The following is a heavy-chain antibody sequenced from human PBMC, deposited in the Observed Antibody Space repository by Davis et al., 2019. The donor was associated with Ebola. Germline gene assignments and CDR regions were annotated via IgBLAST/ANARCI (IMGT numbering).Heavy chain of an antibody. Sequence: VSVKVSCKASGYTFTNYGITWVRQAPGQGLEWMGWINPHNGNTNYGQNVQGRVIMTSDTATPTAYMEVGSLRSDDTAVYYCARAQFPTTSDHWGQGTLVTVSS. J-gene: IGHJ4*02. CDR1: GYTFTNYG. V-gene: IGHV1-18*04. CDR3: ARAQFPTTSDH. CDR2: INPHNGNT. D-gene: IGHD1-1*01.